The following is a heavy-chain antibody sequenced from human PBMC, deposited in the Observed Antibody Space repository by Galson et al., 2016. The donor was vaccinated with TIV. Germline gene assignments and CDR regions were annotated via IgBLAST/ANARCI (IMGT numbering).Heavy chain of an antibody. CDR1: GGTFSSFV. Sequence: SVKVSCKASGGTFSSFVVTWERQAPGQGLEWMGGIIPLFGEAHYAQKFQGRVTISADESTSTVYMELRGLRSGDTAMYYCAKCRNTAMDTYYYYYGMDVWGQGTTVTVSS. CDR3: AKCRNTAMDTYYYYYGMDV. CDR2: IIPLFGEA. V-gene: IGHV1-69*13. J-gene: IGHJ6*02. D-gene: IGHD5-18*01.